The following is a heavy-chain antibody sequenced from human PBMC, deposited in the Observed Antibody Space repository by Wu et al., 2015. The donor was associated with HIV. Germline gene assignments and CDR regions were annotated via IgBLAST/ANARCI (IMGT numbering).Heavy chain of an antibody. J-gene: IGHJ4*02. Sequence: QVQLVQSGAEVKKPGSSVKVSCKASGGTFSSYAISWVRQAPGQGLEWMGGIIRIFDTADYAQKFQGRVTITADESTDTAYLELSSLRADDTAVYYCASPKGGDYYDSSGLDHWGQGTLVTVSS. CDR3: ASPKGGDYYDSSGLDH. V-gene: IGHV1-69*01. D-gene: IGHD3-22*01. CDR1: GGTFSSYA. CDR2: IIRIFDTA.